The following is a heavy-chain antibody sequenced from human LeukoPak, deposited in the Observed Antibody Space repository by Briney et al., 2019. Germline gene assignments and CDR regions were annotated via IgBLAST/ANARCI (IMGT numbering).Heavy chain of an antibody. Sequence: PGGSLRLSCVASGFTFSSYALNWVRQAPGKGLEWVSGISASGGRTDYADSVNGRFTISRDNSKNTMYLHMNSLRAEDTALYYCAKERDTRAFQHVFDYWGQGTLVTVSS. D-gene: IGHD5-18*01. V-gene: IGHV3-23*01. CDR2: ISASGGRT. CDR3: AKERDTRAFQHVFDY. CDR1: GFTFSSYA. J-gene: IGHJ4*02.